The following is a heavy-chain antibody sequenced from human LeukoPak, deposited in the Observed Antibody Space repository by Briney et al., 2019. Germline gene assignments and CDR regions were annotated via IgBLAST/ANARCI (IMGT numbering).Heavy chain of an antibody. CDR1: GFTFSSYW. Sequence: GGSLRLSCAGSGFTFSSYWMHWVRQVPGKGLVWVSRINSDGSSTSYADSVKGRFTISRDNAKNTLYLQMNSLRAEDTAVYHCARDLRNILTGYYSMFDYWGQGALVTVSS. CDR3: ARDLRNILTGYYSMFDY. V-gene: IGHV3-74*01. D-gene: IGHD3-9*01. CDR2: INSDGSST. J-gene: IGHJ4*02.